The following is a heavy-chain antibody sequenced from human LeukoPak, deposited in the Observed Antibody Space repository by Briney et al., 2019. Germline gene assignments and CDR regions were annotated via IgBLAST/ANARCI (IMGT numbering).Heavy chain of an antibody. D-gene: IGHD3-22*01. CDR2: IKQDGSEK. Sequence: GGSLRLSCAASGFTFSSYWMSWVRQAPGKGLEWVANIKQDGSEKYYVDSVKGRFIISRDNAKNSLYLQMNSLRAEDTAVYYCARDEYYYDSSGYWGSDYWGQGTLVTVSS. CDR3: ARDEYYYDSSGYWGSDY. V-gene: IGHV3-7*01. J-gene: IGHJ4*02. CDR1: GFTFSSYW.